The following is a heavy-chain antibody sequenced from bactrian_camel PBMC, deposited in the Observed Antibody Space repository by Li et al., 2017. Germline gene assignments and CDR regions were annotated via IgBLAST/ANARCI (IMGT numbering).Heavy chain of an antibody. CDR3: AARPGACRWNVGDFNN. D-gene: IGHD1*01. Sequence: HVQLVESGGGSVRTGGSLRLSCAVSGYSITTYCLAWFRQAPGKEREGVADIRGDGRSTYTDSVKGRFTISKDNAENTVYLQMTSLIPEDTAMYYCAARPGACRWNVGDFNNWGQGTQVTVS. J-gene: IGHJ4*01. CDR2: IRGDGRS. CDR1: GYSITTYC. V-gene: IGHV3S53*01.